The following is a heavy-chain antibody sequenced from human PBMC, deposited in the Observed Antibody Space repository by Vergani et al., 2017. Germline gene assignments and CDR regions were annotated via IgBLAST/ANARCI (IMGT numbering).Heavy chain of an antibody. CDR3: AIDLLDYDILTGYYDLNRGYDY. CDR2: INPSGGST. Sequence: QVQLVQSGAEVKKPGASVKVSCKASGYTFTSYYMHWVRQAPGQGLEWMGIINPSGGSTSYAQKFQGRVTMTRDTSTSTVYMELSILRSEDTAVYYCAIDLLDYDILTGYYDLNRGYDYWGQGTLVTVSS. J-gene: IGHJ4*02. CDR1: GYTFTSYY. D-gene: IGHD3-9*01. V-gene: IGHV1-46*01.